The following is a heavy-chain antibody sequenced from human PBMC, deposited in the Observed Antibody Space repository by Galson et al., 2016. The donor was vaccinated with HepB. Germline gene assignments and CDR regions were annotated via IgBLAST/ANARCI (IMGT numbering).Heavy chain of an antibody. CDR3: ARDPMRFAFDL. CDR2: TSSDESVK. CDR1: GFTFSSYG. J-gene: IGHJ3*01. V-gene: IGHV3-30*03. Sequence: SLRLSCAASGFTFSSYGMHWIRQAPGKGLEWVATTSSDESVKHYADPVQGRFTISKDNFKNTLYLQMNSLRAEDTAVYYCARDPMRFAFDLWGQGTMVTVSS.